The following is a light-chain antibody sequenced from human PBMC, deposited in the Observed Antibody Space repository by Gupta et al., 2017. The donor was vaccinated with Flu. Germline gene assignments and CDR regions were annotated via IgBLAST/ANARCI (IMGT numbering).Light chain of an antibody. J-gene: IGKJ5*01. CDR1: QSVSIN. Sequence: EIVLTQSPATLSLSPRERATLSCRASQSVSINLAWYQQKPGQAPRLLIYDASDRATGITGSFSGSGSGTDFTLTISSLEPEDFAVYYCQQRYNWPITFGQGTRLEIK. V-gene: IGKV3-11*01. CDR2: DAS. CDR3: QQRYNWPIT.